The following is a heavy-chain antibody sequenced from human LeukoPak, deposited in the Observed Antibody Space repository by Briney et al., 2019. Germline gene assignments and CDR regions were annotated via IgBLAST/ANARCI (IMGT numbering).Heavy chain of an antibody. CDR3: ARRGYTHRLGYFDY. D-gene: IGHD3-16*02. CDR2: INSDGSST. J-gene: IGHJ4*02. Sequence: PGGSLRFSCAASGFTFSSYAMSWVRQAPGKGLVWVSRINSDGSSTSYADSVKGRFTISRDNAKNTLYLQMNSLRAEDTAVYYCARRGYTHRLGYFDYWGQGTLVTVSS. CDR1: GFTFSSYA. V-gene: IGHV3-74*01.